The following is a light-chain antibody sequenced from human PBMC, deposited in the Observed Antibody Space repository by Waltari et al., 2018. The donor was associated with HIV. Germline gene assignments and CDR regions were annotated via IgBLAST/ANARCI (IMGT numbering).Light chain of an antibody. V-gene: IGLV7-43*01. CDR1: PGPVTPGPY. Sequence: QAVVTQEPSVTVSPGGTVPLNCTSAPGPVTPGPYVSVFQQRPGQATRPLIYSSTRRHALTPEIFSASLVDDGAALILSTVWPEDEAVYYCMLFFRSSYLFGGGTKVTVL. CDR2: SST. J-gene: IGLJ2*01. CDR3: MLFFRSSYL.